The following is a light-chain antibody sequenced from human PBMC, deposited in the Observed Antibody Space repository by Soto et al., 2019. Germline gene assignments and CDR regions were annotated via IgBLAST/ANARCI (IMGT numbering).Light chain of an antibody. CDR1: QSVSSY. CDR3: QHRSNWPLT. Sequence: EIVLTQSPAALSLSPGDRATLSYRASQSVSSYLAWYQQKPGQSPRLLIYDASNRATGVPARFSASGSGTDFTLTISSLEPEDFAVYYCQHRSNWPLTFGGGTKVEIK. CDR2: DAS. V-gene: IGKV3-11*01. J-gene: IGKJ4*01.